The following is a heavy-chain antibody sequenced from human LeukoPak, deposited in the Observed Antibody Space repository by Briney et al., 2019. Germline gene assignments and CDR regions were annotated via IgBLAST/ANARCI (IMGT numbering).Heavy chain of an antibody. CDR1: GCSISSSSYH. D-gene: IGHD3-22*01. J-gene: IGHJ4*01. V-gene: IGHV4-39*01. CDR3: ARLYYDSSGYYQICYFDY. Sequence: SETLSLTCTVSGCSISSSSYHWGWIRQPPGKGLEWIGSIYYSGSTYYNPSLKSRVTISVDTSKTQFSPSLSSVTAADTAVYYCARLYYDSSGYYQICYFDYWGQGTLVTVSS. CDR2: IYYSGST.